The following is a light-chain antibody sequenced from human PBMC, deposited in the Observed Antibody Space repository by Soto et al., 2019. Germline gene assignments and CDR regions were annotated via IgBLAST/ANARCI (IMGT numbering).Light chain of an antibody. CDR3: TSYTSSITYV. Sequence: QSALTQPASVSGSPGQSITISCIGTSSDVGGYNYVSWYQQHPGKAPKLLIFEVYNRPSGVSDRFSGSKSGNAASLTITGLQAEDEADYYCTSYTSSITYVFGTGTKVTVL. J-gene: IGLJ1*01. CDR2: EVY. CDR1: SSDVGGYNY. V-gene: IGLV2-14*01.